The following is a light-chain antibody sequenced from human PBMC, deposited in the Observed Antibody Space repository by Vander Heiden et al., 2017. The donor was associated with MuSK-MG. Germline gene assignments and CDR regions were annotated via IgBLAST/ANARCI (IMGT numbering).Light chain of an antibody. CDR1: QSIRY. CDR3: QQSYSSPLT. V-gene: IGKV1-39*01. J-gene: IGKJ4*01. Sequence: DIQMTQSPSSLSASVGDRVTIACRASQSIRYLNWYQQKAGKAPKLLIYTTSSLHSGVPSRFSGSGTGTDFTLTISSLQPEDFATYFCQQSYSSPLTFGGGTTVDIK. CDR2: TTS.